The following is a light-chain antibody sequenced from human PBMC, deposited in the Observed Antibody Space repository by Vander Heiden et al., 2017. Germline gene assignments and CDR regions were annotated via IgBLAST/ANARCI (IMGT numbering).Light chain of an antibody. CDR3: QQYNSYPYT. Sequence: DLQMPHSPSTLSAAVGDRVTITCRASQSISSWLAWYQQKPGKAPKLLIYKASSLESGVPSRFSGSGSGTEFTLTISSLQPDDFATYYCQQYNSYPYTFGQGTKLEIK. V-gene: IGKV1-5*03. J-gene: IGKJ2*01. CDR1: QSISSW. CDR2: KAS.